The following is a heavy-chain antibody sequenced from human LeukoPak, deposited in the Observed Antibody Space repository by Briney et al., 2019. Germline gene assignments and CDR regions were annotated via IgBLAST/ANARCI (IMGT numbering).Heavy chain of an antibody. CDR1: GGSFSGYY. D-gene: IGHD6-13*01. V-gene: IGHV4-34*01. CDR3: ARGPSSWYVYYYMDV. CDR2: INHSGST. J-gene: IGHJ6*03. Sequence: SETLSLTCAVYGGSFSGYYWSWIRQPPGKGLEWIGEINHSGSTYYNPSLKSRVTISVDTSKNQFSLKLSSVTAADTAVYYCARGPSSWYVYYYMDVWGKGTTVTVSS.